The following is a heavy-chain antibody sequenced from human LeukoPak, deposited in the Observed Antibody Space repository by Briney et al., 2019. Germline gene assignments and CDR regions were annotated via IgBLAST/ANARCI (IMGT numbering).Heavy chain of an antibody. D-gene: IGHD1-1*01. CDR2: INPNSGGT. J-gene: IGHJ3*01. CDR1: GYTFTGYY. CDR3: AKPTLARGVFDV. V-gene: IGHV1-2*02. Sequence: VASVKVSCKASGYTFTGYYMHWVRQAPGQGLEWMGWINPNSGGTNYAQKFQGRVTMTRDTSISTAYMELSRLRSDDTAVYYCAKPTLARGVFDVWGQGTMVTVSS.